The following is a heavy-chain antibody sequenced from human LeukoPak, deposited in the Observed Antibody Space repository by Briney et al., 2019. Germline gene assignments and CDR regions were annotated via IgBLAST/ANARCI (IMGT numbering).Heavy chain of an antibody. D-gene: IGHD4-17*01. J-gene: IGHJ4*02. V-gene: IGHV3-48*01. CDR2: ITSSSNI. Sequence: PGESLRLSCAASGFTFSTYSMNWVRQALGKGLEWISYITSSSNIYYADSVKGRFTISRDNAKNSLYLQMNSLRAEDTAVYYCARDYYGDYYFDNWGQGTLVTVSS. CDR3: ARDYYGDYYFDN. CDR1: GFTFSTYS.